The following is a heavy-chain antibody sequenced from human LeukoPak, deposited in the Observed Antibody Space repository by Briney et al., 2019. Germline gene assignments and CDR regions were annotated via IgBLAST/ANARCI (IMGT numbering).Heavy chain of an antibody. J-gene: IGHJ6*03. D-gene: IGHD2-21*01. CDR2: IRSYSSYI. V-gene: IGHV3-21*01. Sequence: GGSLRLSCAASGFTYDTYNFNWVRQAPGKGLEWVATIRSYSSYIHYADSVKGRFTISRDDAKKSLYLQMNSLRAEDTAVYFCARYSEVYYYVDVWGAGTTVIVSS. CDR1: GFTYDTYN. CDR3: ARYSEVYYYVDV.